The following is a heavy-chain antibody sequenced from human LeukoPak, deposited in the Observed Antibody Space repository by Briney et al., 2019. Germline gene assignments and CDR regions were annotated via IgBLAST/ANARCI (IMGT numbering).Heavy chain of an antibody. Sequence: GGSLRLSCAASGFTFSSYAMSWVRQAPGKGLEWVSAISGSGGSTYYADSVKGRFTISRDNSKNTLYLQMNSLRAEDTAVYYCAKGSSGYSSSWYLGWSDPWGQGTLVTVSS. CDR1: GFTFSSYA. CDR3: AKGSSGYSSSWYLGWSDP. D-gene: IGHD6-13*01. CDR2: ISGSGGST. J-gene: IGHJ5*02. V-gene: IGHV3-23*01.